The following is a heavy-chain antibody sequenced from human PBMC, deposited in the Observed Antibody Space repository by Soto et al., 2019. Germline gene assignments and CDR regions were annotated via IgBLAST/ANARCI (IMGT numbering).Heavy chain of an antibody. CDR1: GYTFTNYD. CDR2: MNPNTGST. D-gene: IGHD3-3*01. Sequence: QVQLVQSGAEVKRPGASVKVACKASGYTFTNYDINWVRQAPGQGLEWMGWMNPNTGSTGYAQRFQGRVTMTRNTSINTAYMEMGSLIAEDAAVYYCATTYEFWSGYSHSRAGGLDAWGNGTRVIFSS. J-gene: IGHJ3*01. V-gene: IGHV1-8*01. CDR3: ATTYEFWSGYSHSRAGGLDA.